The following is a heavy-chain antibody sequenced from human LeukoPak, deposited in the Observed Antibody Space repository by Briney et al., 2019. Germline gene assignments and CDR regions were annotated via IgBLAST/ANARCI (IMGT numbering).Heavy chain of an antibody. V-gene: IGHV4-59*08. D-gene: IGHD4-11*01. CDR2: IYYIGST. CDR3: ARHGGAYSFDY. CDR1: GGSISNYY. Sequence: SETLSLTCTVSGGSISNYYWSWVRQPPGKGLEWIGCIYYIGSTNYNPSLKSRVTISPDTSKNQFSLELSSVTAADTAVYFCARHGGAYSFDYWGQGTLVTVSS. J-gene: IGHJ4*02.